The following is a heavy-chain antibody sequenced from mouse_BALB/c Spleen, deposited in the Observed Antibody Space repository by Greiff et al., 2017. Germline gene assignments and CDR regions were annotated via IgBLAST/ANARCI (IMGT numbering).Heavy chain of an antibody. J-gene: IGHJ4*01. V-gene: IGHV1-69*01. D-gene: IGHD2-2*01. CDR2: IDTSDSYT. CDR1: GYTFTDYW. CDR3: ARCGNDDYAMDY. Sequence: VQLQQPGAELVMPGASVKMSCKASGYTFTDYWMHWVKQRPGQGLEWIGAIDTSDSYTSYNQKFKGKATLTVDESSSTAYMQLSSLTSEDSAVYYCARCGNDDYAMDYWGQGTSVTVSS.